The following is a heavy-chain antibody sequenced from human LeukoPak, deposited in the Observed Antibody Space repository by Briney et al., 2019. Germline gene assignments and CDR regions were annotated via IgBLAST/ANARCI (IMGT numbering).Heavy chain of an antibody. D-gene: IGHD1-26*01. V-gene: IGHV4-39*07. CDR1: GGSISSSSYY. CDR2: IYYSGST. Sequence: SETLSLTCTVSGGSISSSSYYWGWIRQPPGKGLEWIGSIYYSGSTYYNPSLKSRVTISVDTSKNQFSLKLSSVTAADTAVYYCARSYSGSYYFYYWGQGTPVTVSS. J-gene: IGHJ4*02. CDR3: ARSYSGSYYFYY.